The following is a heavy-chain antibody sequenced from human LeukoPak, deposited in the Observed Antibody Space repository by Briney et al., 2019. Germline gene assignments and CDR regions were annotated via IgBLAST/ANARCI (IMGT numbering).Heavy chain of an antibody. CDR2: INPNSGGT. J-gene: IGHJ3*02. CDR3: ARAKGSVATDRTDAFDI. Sequence: GASVKVSCKASGYTFTGYYMHWVRQAPGQGLEWMGWINPNSGGTNYAQKFQGRVTMTRDTSISTAYMELSRLRSDDTAVYYCARAKGSVATDRTDAFDIWGQGTMVTVSS. CDR1: GYTFTGYY. V-gene: IGHV1-2*02. D-gene: IGHD5-12*01.